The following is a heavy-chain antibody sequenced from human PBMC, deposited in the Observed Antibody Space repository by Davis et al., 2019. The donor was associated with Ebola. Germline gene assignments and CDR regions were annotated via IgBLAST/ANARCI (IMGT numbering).Heavy chain of an antibody. CDR3: AKDRQLWLYYYGMDV. J-gene: IGHJ6*02. Sequence: GESLKISCAASGFTFSSYGMHWVRQAPGKGLEWVAVISYDGSNKYYADSVKGRFTISRDNSKNTLYLQMNSLRAEDTAVYYCAKDRQLWLYYYGMDVWGQGTTVTVSS. D-gene: IGHD5-18*01. V-gene: IGHV3-30*18. CDR1: GFTFSSYG. CDR2: ISYDGSNK.